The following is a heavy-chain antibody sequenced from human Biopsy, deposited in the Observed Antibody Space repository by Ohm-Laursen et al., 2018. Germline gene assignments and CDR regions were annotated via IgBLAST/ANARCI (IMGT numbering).Heavy chain of an antibody. J-gene: IGHJ2*01. CDR1: GGSISSYY. V-gene: IGHV4-4*07. D-gene: IGHD1-26*01. CDR3: ARHAPSYSGSYWRYFDL. CDR2: IYTTGST. Sequence: GTLSLTCIVSGGSISSYYWNWIRQPAGKGLEWIGRIYTTGSTNYNPSLKSRVTISVDTSMNHLSLRLTSVTAEDTAVYYCARHAPSYSGSYWRYFDLWGRGTLVTVSS.